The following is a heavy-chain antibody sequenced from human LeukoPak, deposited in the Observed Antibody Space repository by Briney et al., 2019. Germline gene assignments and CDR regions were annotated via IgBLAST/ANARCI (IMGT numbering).Heavy chain of an antibody. CDR3: AKDAQRGFDYSNSLEY. CDR2: IWNDGTNK. J-gene: IGHJ4*02. CDR1: GFTFSHYG. D-gene: IGHD4-11*01. Sequence: PGGSLRLSCAASGFTFSHYGMHWVRQAPGKGLEWEAVIWNDGTNKYYSDSVKGRFTIYRDDSQNRVYLQMNSLRADDTALYYCAKDAQRGFDYSNSLEYWGQGALVTVSS. V-gene: IGHV3-33*06.